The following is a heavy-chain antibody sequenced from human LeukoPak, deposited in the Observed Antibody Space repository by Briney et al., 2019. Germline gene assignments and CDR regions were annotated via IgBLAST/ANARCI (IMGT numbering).Heavy chain of an antibody. D-gene: IGHD2-15*01. J-gene: IGHJ3*02. CDR3: AREILGRKNDAFDI. V-gene: IGHV3-21*01. Sequence: GGSLRLSCAASGFTFSSYSMNWVRQAPGKGLEWVSSISSSSSYIYYADSVKGRFTISRDNAKNSLYLQMNSLRAEDTAVYYCAREILGRKNDAFDIWGQGTMVTVSS. CDR2: ISSSSSYI. CDR1: GFTFSSYS.